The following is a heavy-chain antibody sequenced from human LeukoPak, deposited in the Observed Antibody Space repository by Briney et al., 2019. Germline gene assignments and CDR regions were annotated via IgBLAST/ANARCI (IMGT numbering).Heavy chain of an antibody. CDR2: IFSGGAT. CDR3: ARFINAYSGRGDY. D-gene: IGHD1-26*01. J-gene: IGHJ4*02. V-gene: IGHV3-66*01. Sequence: QPGGSLRLSCAASGFTVSSNYMSWVRQAPGKGLEWVSVIFSGGATYYADSVEGRFTLSRDNSKNTLYLQMNSLRAEDTAVYYCARFINAYSGRGDYWGQGTLVTVSS. CDR1: GFTVSSNY.